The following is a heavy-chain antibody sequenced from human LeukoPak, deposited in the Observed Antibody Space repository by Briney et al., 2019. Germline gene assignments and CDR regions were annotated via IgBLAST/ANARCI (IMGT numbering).Heavy chain of an antibody. CDR1: GGSFSGYY. CDR3: AKQAVGIAARPVDY. D-gene: IGHD6-6*01. CDR2: INHSGST. J-gene: IGHJ4*02. V-gene: IGHV4-34*01. Sequence: SETLSLTCAVYGGSFSGYYWSWIRQPPGKGLEWIGEINHSGSTKYNPSLKSRVTISTDTSKNQFSLKLSSVIAADTAVYHCAKQAVGIAARPVDYWGQGTLVTVSS.